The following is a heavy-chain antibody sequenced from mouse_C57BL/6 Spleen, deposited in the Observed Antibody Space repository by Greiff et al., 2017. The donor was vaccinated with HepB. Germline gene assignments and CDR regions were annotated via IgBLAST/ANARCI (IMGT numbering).Heavy chain of an antibody. Sequence: QVQLQQPGAELVKPGASVKMSCKASGYTFTSYWITWVKQRPGQGLEWIGDIYPGSGSTNYNEKFKSKATLTVDTSSSTAYMQLSSLTSEDSAVYYCARSGAVVAEDYFDYWGQGTTLTVSS. V-gene: IGHV1-55*01. D-gene: IGHD1-1*01. J-gene: IGHJ2*01. CDR1: GYTFTSYW. CDR2: IYPGSGST. CDR3: ARSGAVVAEDYFDY.